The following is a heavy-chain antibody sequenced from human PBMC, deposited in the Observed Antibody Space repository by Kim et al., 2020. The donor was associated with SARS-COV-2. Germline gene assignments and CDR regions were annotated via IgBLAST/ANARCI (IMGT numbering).Heavy chain of an antibody. CDR2: KQDGSEK. CDR3: TRDLEL. D-gene: IGHD1-7*01. Sequence: KQDGSEKYYVDSVESRFTISRDNAKNSLYLQMNSLRAEDTAVYYCTRDLELWGQGTLVTVSS. V-gene: IGHV3-7*01. J-gene: IGHJ4*02.